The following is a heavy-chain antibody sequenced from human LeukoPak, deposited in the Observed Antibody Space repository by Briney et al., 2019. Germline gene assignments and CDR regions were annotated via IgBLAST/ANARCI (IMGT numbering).Heavy chain of an antibody. CDR2: IYGSGGGI. CDR3: AKDRLPDGRWSLDY. V-gene: IGHV3-23*01. CDR1: GFPFSHYA. Sequence: GSLRLSCAASGFPFSHYAMNWVRQASGKGLGGVSGIYGSGGGIQYADSVKGRFTISRDNSRNILYLQMNSLRAEDTALYYCAKDRLPDGRWSLDYWGRGTLVTVSS. D-gene: IGHD6-13*01. J-gene: IGHJ4*02.